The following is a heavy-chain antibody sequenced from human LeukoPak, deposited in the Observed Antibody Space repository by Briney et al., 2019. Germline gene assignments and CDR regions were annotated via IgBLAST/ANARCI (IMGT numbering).Heavy chain of an antibody. J-gene: IGHJ4*02. CDR1: GYTFTSYA. Sequence: ASVKVSCKASGYTFTSYAMNWVRQAPGQGLEWMGWINPNSGGTNYAQRFQGRVTMTRDTSTRTVYMELSSLRSEDTAVYYCARDGTAGELFDYWGQGTLVTVSS. V-gene: IGHV1-2*02. CDR3: ARDGTAGELFDY. D-gene: IGHD3-10*01. CDR2: INPNSGGT.